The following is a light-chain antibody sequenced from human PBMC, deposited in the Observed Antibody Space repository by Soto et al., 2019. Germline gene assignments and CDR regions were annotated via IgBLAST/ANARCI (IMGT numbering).Light chain of an antibody. CDR1: QSVNSNF. CDR3: QQYDRSPWT. Sequence: EIVLPQSPGTLSLSPGERATLSCRASQSVNSNFLAWFQQKPGQAPRLLIYSTSTRATDLPDRFSGSGSGTDLTLTISILEPEDFAVYYCQQYDRSPWTFGQGTKVEIK. J-gene: IGKJ1*01. V-gene: IGKV3-20*01. CDR2: STS.